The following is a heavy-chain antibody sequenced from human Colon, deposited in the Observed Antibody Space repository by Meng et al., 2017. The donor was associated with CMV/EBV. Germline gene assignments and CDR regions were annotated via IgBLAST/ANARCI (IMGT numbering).Heavy chain of an antibody. CDR2: INTDGSRT. J-gene: IGHJ6*02. Sequence: GGSLRLSCAASGFTFSTYWMHWVRQAPGKGLVWVSRINTDGSRTNYADSVKGRFTSSRDNARKSVFLEMNSLRVEDTALYYCARIAARRPNYYDYYGLGVWGQGTPVTVSS. D-gene: IGHD6-6*01. V-gene: IGHV3-74*01. CDR1: GFTFSTYW. CDR3: ARIAARRPNYYDYYGLGV.